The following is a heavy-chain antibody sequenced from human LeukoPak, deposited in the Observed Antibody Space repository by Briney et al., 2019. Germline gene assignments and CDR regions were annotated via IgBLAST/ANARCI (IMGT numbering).Heavy chain of an antibody. CDR2: IYTSGST. J-gene: IGHJ5*02. CDR3: ARAGITLVRGANNWFDP. V-gene: IGHV4-61*02. CDR1: GGFISSGSYY. D-gene: IGHD3-10*01. Sequence: SETLSLTCTVSGGFISSGSYYWSWIRQPAGKGLEWIGRIYTSGSTNYNPSLKSRVTISVDTSKNQFSLKLNSLTAADTALYYCARAGITLVRGANNWFDPWGQGTLVTVSS.